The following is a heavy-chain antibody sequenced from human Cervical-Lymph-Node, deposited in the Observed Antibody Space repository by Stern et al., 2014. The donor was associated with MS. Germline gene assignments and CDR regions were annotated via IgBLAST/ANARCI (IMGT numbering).Heavy chain of an antibody. CDR3: ARSPATPSGYDRFDY. CDR1: GYLFDDYW. Sequence: EVQLVQSGAEVKKPGESLKISCEASGYLFDDYWIGWVRQMSGRGLELVAIIFPRDSNTRYSPSVQGQVTISADKSISTALFPWRSRKASDPAMYYCARSPATPSGYDRFDYWGQGALVTVSS. D-gene: IGHD5-12*01. J-gene: IGHJ4*02. CDR2: IFPRDSNT. V-gene: IGHV5-51*03.